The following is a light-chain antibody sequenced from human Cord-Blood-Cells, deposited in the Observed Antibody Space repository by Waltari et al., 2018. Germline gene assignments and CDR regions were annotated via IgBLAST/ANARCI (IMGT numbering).Light chain of an antibody. J-gene: IGKJ3*01. V-gene: IGKV3-11*01. Sequence: EIGLTQSPATLSLSPGERATLSCWARQGVTSYLAWYQQKPGQAPRLLIYDASNRATGIPARFSGSGSGTDLTLTISSPWPEDVAVDFCQQRSNWPPEGTFGPGTKVDIK. CDR1: QGVTSY. CDR2: DAS. CDR3: QQRSNWPPEGT.